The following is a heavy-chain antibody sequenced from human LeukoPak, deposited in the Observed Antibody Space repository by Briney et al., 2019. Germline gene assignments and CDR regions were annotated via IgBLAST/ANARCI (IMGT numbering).Heavy chain of an antibody. CDR1: GYTFTGYY. CDR3: ASSQSRYSSGWYLDS. Sequence: ASVKVSCKASGYTFTGYYIHWVRQAPGQGLEWMGWINPNSGGTNYAQKFQGRVTTTRDTSISTAYMELSRLRSDDTAVYYCASSQSRYSSGWYLDSWGQGTLVTVSS. J-gene: IGHJ4*02. V-gene: IGHV1-2*02. D-gene: IGHD6-19*01. CDR2: INPNSGGT.